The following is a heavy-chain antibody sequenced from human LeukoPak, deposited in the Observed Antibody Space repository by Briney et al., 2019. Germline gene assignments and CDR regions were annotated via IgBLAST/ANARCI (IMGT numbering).Heavy chain of an antibody. D-gene: IGHD6-19*01. J-gene: IGHJ4*02. CDR3: AREAVAGTTNFDY. CDR1: GYTFTVYY. CDR2: INPNSGGT. V-gene: IGHV1-2*02. Sequence: VASVTVSCKASGYTFTVYYMHWVRQAPGQGLEWMGWINPNSGGTNYAQKFQGRVTMTRNTSISTAYMELSRLKSDDTAVYYCAREAVAGTTNFDYWGQGTLVTVSS.